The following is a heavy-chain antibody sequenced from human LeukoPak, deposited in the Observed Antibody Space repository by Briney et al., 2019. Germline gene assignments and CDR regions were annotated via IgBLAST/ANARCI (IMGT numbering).Heavy chain of an antibody. CDR2: TSSSSSTI. CDR3: ARGMGIAARPRGMDV. J-gene: IGHJ6*02. Sequence: PGGSLRLSCAASGFTFSSYSMNWVRQAPGKGLEWVSYTSSSSSTIYYADSVKGRFTISRDNAKNSLYLQMNSLRAEDTAVYYCARGMGIAARPRGMDVWGQGTTVTVSS. CDR1: GFTFSSYS. V-gene: IGHV3-48*01. D-gene: IGHD6-6*01.